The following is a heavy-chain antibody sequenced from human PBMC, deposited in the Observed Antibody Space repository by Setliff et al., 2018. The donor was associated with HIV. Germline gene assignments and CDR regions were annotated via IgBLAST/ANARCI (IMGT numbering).Heavy chain of an antibody. J-gene: IGHJ3*01. CDR1: GFTFSSYS. Sequence: PGGSLRLSCVASGFTFSSYSMNWVRQAPGKGLEWVSSISSSCSYIYYTDSVKGRFTISRDNAKNSLYLQMNSLRVEDTAVYYCARLIETAYDGFDVWGQGTMVTVSS. V-gene: IGHV3-21*01. CDR3: ARLIETAYDGFDV. CDR2: ISSSCSYI. D-gene: IGHD2-21*01.